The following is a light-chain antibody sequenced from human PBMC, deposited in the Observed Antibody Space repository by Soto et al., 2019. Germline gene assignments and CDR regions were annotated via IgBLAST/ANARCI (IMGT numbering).Light chain of an antibody. V-gene: IGKV1-8*01. CDR3: QQYYSYPHT. CDR2: AAS. CDR1: QGISSY. Sequence: AIRMTQSPSSFSASTGDRVTITCRASQGISSYLAWYQQKPGKAPKLLIYAASTLQSGVPSRFSGSGSGTDFTLTISCLQSEDFATYYYQQYYSYPHTFGQGNKVEIK. J-gene: IGKJ1*01.